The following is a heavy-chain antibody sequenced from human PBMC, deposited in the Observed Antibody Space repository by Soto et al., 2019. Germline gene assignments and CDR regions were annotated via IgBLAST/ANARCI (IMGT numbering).Heavy chain of an antibody. CDR1: GYTFTSYG. CDR3: ARDMRYYDILTGSLYDY. J-gene: IGHJ4*02. Sequence: ASVKVSCKASGYTFTSYGISWVRQAPGQGLEWMGWISAYNGNTNYAQKLQGRVTMTTDTSTSTAYMELRSLRSDDTAVYYCARDMRYYDILTGSLYDYWGQGTLVTVSS. D-gene: IGHD3-9*01. V-gene: IGHV1-18*01. CDR2: ISAYNGNT.